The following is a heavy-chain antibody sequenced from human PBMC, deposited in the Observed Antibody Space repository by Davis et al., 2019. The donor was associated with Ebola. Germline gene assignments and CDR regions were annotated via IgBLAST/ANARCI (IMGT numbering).Heavy chain of an antibody. D-gene: IGHD3-22*01. CDR1: GFTFSSYV. Sequence: GESLKISCAASGFTFSSYVMSWVRQAPGKGLEWVATIKKVGVQKYYVGSVKGRFIISRDNAKNSLYLQMNSLRDEDTAVYYCAKLVSGYWGQGTLVSVSS. CDR2: IKKVGVQK. V-gene: IGHV3-7*03. J-gene: IGHJ4*02. CDR3: AKLVSGY.